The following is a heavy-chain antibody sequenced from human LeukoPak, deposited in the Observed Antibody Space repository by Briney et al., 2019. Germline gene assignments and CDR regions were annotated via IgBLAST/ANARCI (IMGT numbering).Heavy chain of an antibody. CDR3: ASTRSVGDAFDI. J-gene: IGHJ3*02. D-gene: IGHD4-23*01. CDR1: GYTFTSYA. CDR2: IIPILGIA. Sequence: ASVKVSCKASGYTFTSYAISWVRQAPGQGLEWMGRIIPILGIANYAQKFQGRVTITADKSTSTAYMELSSLRSEDTAVYYCASTRSVGDAFDIWGQGTMVTVSS. V-gene: IGHV1-69*04.